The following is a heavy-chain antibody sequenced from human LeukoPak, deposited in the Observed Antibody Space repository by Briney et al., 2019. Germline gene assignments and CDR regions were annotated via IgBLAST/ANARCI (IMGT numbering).Heavy chain of an antibody. J-gene: IGHJ5*02. D-gene: IGHD4-17*01. CDR3: ARHIITVTPRHSPLNWFDP. CDR2: IYHSGST. Sequence: SETLSLTCTVSGYSISSGYYWGWIRQPPGKGLEWIGSIYHSGSTYYNPSLKSRVTISVDTSKNQFSLKLSSVTAADTAVYYCARHIITVTPRHSPLNWFDPWGQGTLVTVSS. CDR1: GYSISSGYY. V-gene: IGHV4-38-2*02.